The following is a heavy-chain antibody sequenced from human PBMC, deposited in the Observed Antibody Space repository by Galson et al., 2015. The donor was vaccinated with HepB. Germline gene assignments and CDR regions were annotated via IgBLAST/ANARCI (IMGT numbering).Heavy chain of an antibody. J-gene: IGHJ6*02. D-gene: IGHD3-10*01. CDR3: ARDPPGVRPDYYYYGMDV. CDR2: IIPIFDIA. CDR1: GGTFSNYA. V-gene: IGHV1-69*10. Sequence: SVKVSCKASGGTFSNYAISWVRQAPGQGLEWMGGIIPIFDIANYAQKFQGRVTITADKSTSTAYMELSSLRSEDTAVYYCARDPPGVRPDYYYYGMDVWGQGTTVTVSS.